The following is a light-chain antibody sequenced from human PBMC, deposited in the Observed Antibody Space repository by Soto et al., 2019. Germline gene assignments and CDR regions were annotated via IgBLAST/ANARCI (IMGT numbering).Light chain of an antibody. Sequence: QSALTQPASVSGSPGQPITISCTGTSSDVGSFDSVAWYQHNPGKAPKLMIYDVSNRPSGVSSRFSGSKSGNTASLSISGLQTEDEANYYRSSFTTSSTLVFGTGTKVTV. CDR2: DVS. J-gene: IGLJ1*01. CDR3: SSFTTSSTLV. V-gene: IGLV2-14*01. CDR1: SSDVGSFDS.